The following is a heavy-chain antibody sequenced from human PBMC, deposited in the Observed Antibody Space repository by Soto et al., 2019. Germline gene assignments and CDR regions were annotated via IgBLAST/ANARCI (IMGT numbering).Heavy chain of an antibody. Sequence: QITLKESGPTLVKPTQTLTLTCTFSGFSVSTRGVGVGWIRQPPGKDLEWLALIYWDDDKRYRPYLQSRLSPTKDTSSTQVVHTMANMDPRDTGTEYGATKGYGYRGFQHWGQGTLVTFPP. CDR3: ATKGYGYRGFQH. V-gene: IGHV2-5*02. D-gene: IGHD5-12*01. J-gene: IGHJ1*01. CDR1: GFSVSTRGVG. CDR2: IYWDDDK.